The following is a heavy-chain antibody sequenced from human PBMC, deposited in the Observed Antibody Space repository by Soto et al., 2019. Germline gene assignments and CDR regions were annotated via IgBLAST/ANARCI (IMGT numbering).Heavy chain of an antibody. J-gene: IGHJ6*02. CDR1: GFTLTKAS. CDR3: TTAPFSFITLPGTSFLIGMDV. D-gene: IGHD3-10*01. V-gene: IGHV3-15*01. CDR2: IKSNADGGAT. Sequence: GGSLILSCAASGFTLTKASMSLVRQAPGKGLEWVGHIKSNADGGATDYAAPVKGRFTVSRDDSRNTLYLQLNSLETEDTAVYYCTTAPFSFITLPGTSFLIGMDVWGQGTTVTVSS.